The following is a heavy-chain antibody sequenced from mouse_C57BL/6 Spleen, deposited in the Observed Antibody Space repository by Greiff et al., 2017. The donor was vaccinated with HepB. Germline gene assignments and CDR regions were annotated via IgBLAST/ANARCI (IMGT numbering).Heavy chain of an antibody. Sequence: VQLQQSGPELVKPGASVKISCKASGYSFTSYYIHWVKQRPGQGLEWIGWIYPGSGNTKYNEKFKGKATLTADTSSSTAYMQLSSLTSEDSAVYYCARNPHYDNFDYWGQGTTLTVSS. V-gene: IGHV1-66*01. CDR1: GYSFTSYY. D-gene: IGHD2-4*01. CDR3: ARNPHYDNFDY. J-gene: IGHJ2*01. CDR2: IYPGSGNT.